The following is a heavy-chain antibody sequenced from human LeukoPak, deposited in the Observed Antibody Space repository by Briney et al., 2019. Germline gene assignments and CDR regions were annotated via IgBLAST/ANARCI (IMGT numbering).Heavy chain of an antibody. CDR2: INEGGSAE. CDR1: GFTFNTLW. CDR3: ARDWELSRDY. J-gene: IGHJ4*02. Sequence: GGSLLLSCAASGFTFNTLWMSWVRPAPGKGLEWVANINEGGSAEYYAESVKGRFTIPRDNAENSVHLQMNSLRAEDTAVYYCARDWELSRDYWGQGSLVTVSS. D-gene: IGHD1-7*01. V-gene: IGHV3-7*01.